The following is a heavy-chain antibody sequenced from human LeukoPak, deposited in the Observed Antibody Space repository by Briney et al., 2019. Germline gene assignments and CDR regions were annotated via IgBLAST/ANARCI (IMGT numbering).Heavy chain of an antibody. Sequence: PSETLSLTCTVSGGSISSYYWSWVRQPPGKGLEWIGYIYYSGSTNYNPSLKSRVTISVDTSKNQFSLKLSSVTAADTAVYYCARGFNYGYYFDCWGQGTLVTVSS. CDR3: ARGFNYGYYFDC. D-gene: IGHD4-17*01. J-gene: IGHJ4*02. CDR2: IYYSGST. V-gene: IGHV4-59*01. CDR1: GGSISSYY.